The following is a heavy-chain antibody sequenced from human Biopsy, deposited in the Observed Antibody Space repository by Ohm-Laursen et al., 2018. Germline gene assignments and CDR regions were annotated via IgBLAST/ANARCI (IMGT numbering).Heavy chain of an antibody. D-gene: IGHD3-10*01. Sequence: ASVKVSCKASGYTFTSYEINWVRQATGQGLEWMGWMNPNSGNTGYAQKFQGRVTMTRNTSISTAYMEVSSLRSEDTAVCYFARGRNPVWFGEDLDYWGQGTPVTVSS. V-gene: IGHV1-8*01. CDR2: MNPNSGNT. J-gene: IGHJ4*02. CDR1: GYTFTSYE. CDR3: ARGRNPVWFGEDLDY.